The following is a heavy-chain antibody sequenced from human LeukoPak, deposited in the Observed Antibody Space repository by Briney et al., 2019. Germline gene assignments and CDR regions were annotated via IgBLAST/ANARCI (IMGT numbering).Heavy chain of an antibody. CDR2: ISGSGGST. CDR1: GFTFSSYA. CDR3: ARVGAAAHNDY. J-gene: IGHJ4*02. V-gene: IGHV3-23*01. Sequence: GGSLRLSCAASGFTFSSYAMSWVRQAPGKGLEWVSAISGSGGSTYYADSVKGRFTISRDYSKNTLYLQMNSLRAEDTAVYYCARVGAAAHNDYWGQGTLVTVSS. D-gene: IGHD6-13*01.